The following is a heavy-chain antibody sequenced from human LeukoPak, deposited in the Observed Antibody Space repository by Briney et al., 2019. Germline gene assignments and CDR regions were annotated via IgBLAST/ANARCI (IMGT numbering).Heavy chain of an antibody. CDR3: AKDESETPDY. CDR2: INWNGGST. V-gene: IGHV3-20*04. Sequence: GGSLRLSCAASGFTFDDYGMSWVRQAPGKGLEWVSGINWNGGSTGYADSVKGRFTISRDNAKNSLYLQMNSLRAEDTAVYYCAKDESETPDYWGQGTLVTVSS. CDR1: GFTFDDYG. J-gene: IGHJ4*02.